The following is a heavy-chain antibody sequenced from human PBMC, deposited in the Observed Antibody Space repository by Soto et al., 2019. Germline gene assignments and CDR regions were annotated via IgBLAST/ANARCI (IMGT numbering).Heavy chain of an antibody. Sequence: QVQLQQSGPGLVKPSQTLSLTCAISGDSVSSNDDVWNWSRQPPTRGLEWLGSTYYRSIWQTEYAVSVKARLTINPYASTNLCSLQPNAVTPEDTAMYYWATLVGNSWLDHWGQGTLVTVSA. CDR2: TYYRSIWQT. D-gene: IGHD6-6*01. V-gene: IGHV6-1*01. J-gene: IGHJ5*02. CDR3: ATLVGNSWLDH. CDR1: GDSVSSNDDV.